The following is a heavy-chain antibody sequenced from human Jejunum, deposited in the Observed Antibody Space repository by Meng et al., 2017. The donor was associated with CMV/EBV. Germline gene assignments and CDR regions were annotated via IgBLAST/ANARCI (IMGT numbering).Heavy chain of an antibody. CDR1: GFTVSNYA. D-gene: IGHD4-11*01. V-gene: IGHV3-23*01. CDR3: AKEGYSNDLDY. Sequence: AASGFTVSNYALSWVRQAPGKGLEWVSSISGSGRTTYYADSVRGRRTISRDNSKNTLYLQVNSLRAEDTAVYFCAKEGYSNDLDYWGQGTRVTVSS. CDR2: ISGSGRTT. J-gene: IGHJ4*02.